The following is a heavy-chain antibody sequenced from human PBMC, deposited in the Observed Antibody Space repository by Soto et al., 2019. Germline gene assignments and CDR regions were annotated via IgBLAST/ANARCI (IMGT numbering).Heavy chain of an antibody. CDR3: ARKVVRGVFDP. CDR2: INHSGST. D-gene: IGHD3-10*01. J-gene: IGHJ5*02. CDR1: GGSFSGYY. V-gene: IGHV4-34*01. Sequence: QVQLQQWGAGLLKPSETLSLTCAVYGGSFSGYYWSWIRQPPGKGLEWIVEINHSGSTNYNPSLKSRVTISVDTSKNQFSLKLSSVTAADTAVYYCARKVVRGVFDPWGQGTLVTVSS.